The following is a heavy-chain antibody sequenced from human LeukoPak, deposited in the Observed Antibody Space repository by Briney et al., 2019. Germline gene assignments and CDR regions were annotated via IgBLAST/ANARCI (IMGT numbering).Heavy chain of an antibody. CDR2: IIPIFGTA. Sequence: GASVKVSCXASGYTFTSYGISWVRQAPGQGLEWMGRIIPIFGTANYAQKFQGRVTITTDESTSTAYMELSSLRSEDTAVYYCARGLLSPHTPDYRIRYYMDVWGKGTTVTVSS. J-gene: IGHJ6*03. CDR3: ARGLLSPHTPDYRIRYYMDV. CDR1: GYTFTSYG. D-gene: IGHD4-11*01. V-gene: IGHV1-69*05.